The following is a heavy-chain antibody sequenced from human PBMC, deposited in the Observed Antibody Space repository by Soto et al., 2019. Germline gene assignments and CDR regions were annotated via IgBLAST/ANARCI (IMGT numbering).Heavy chain of an antibody. CDR3: ARRHCTKGVCYLSSDYFDY. D-gene: IGHD2-8*01. V-gene: IGHV4-30-4*01. CDR1: GGSISSGDYY. Sequence: QVQLQESGPGLVKPSQTLSLTCTVSGGSISSGDYYWSWIRQPPGKGLEWIGYIYYSGTTYYNPSLKSRVTISADTSKNQFSLKLSSVTAADTAVYYCARRHCTKGVCYLSSDYFDYWGQGTLVTVSS. CDR2: IYYSGTT. J-gene: IGHJ4*02.